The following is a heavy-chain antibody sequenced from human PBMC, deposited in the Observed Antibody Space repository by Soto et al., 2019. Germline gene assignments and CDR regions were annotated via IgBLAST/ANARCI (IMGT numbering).Heavy chain of an antibody. CDR2: ISGSGGST. Sequence: EVQLLESGGGLVQPGXXLRLSCAASGFXFXXYAMSWVRQAPGKGLEWVSAISGSGGSTYYADSVKGRFTISRDNSKNTLYLQMNSLRAEDTAVYYCAKRAYYYGMDVWGQGTTVTVSS. CDR1: GFXFXXYA. V-gene: IGHV3-23*01. J-gene: IGHJ6*02. CDR3: AKRAYYYGMDV.